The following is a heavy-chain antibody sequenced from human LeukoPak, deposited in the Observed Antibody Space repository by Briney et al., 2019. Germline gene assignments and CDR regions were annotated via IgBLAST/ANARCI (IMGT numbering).Heavy chain of an antibody. Sequence: PGGSLRLSCAASGFTFDDYGMSWVRQAPGKGLEWVSGINWNGGSTGYADSVKGRFTISRDNAKNSLYLQMNSLRAEDTALYYCARGYCSGGSCYPSDYWGQGTLVTVSS. CDR3: ARGYCSGGSCYPSDY. D-gene: IGHD2-15*01. CDR2: INWNGGST. J-gene: IGHJ4*02. V-gene: IGHV3-20*04. CDR1: GFTFDDYG.